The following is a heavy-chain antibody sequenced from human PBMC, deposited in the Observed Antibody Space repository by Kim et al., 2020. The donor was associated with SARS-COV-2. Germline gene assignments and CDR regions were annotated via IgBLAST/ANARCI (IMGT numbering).Heavy chain of an antibody. CDR2: IYPGDSDT. Sequence: GESLKISCKGSGYSFTSYWIGWVRQMPGKGLEWMGIIYPGDSDTRYSPSFQGQVTISADKSISTAYLQWSSLKASDTAMYYCARDYYDSSGYYPGGYWGQGTLVTVCS. V-gene: IGHV5-51*01. J-gene: IGHJ4*02. D-gene: IGHD3-22*01. CDR1: GYSFTSYW. CDR3: ARDYYDSSGYYPGGY.